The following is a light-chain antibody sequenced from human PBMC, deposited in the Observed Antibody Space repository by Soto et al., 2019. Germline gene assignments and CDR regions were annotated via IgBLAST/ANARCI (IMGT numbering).Light chain of an antibody. CDR3: MQALQSLT. CDR1: QILLHSNGYNY. Sequence: ILMTQSPLSLPVTPGEPASISCRSSQILLHSNGYNYLVWYLQKPGQSPHLLIYLGSYRASGVPDRFSGSGSGTDFTLKINRVEAEDVGTYYCMQALQSLTFGQGTRLEIK. J-gene: IGKJ5*01. V-gene: IGKV2-28*01. CDR2: LGS.